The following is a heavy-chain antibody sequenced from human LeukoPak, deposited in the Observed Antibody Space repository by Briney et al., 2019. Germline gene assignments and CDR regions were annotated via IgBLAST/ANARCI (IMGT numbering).Heavy chain of an antibody. CDR2: IYYSGST. CDR3: ARIHCSGGSCYLDY. CDR1: GGSISSYY. J-gene: IGHJ4*02. V-gene: IGHV4-59*08. Sequence: SETLSLTCTVSGGSISSYYWSWIRQPPGKGLEWIGYIYYSGSTNYNPSLKSRVTISVDTSKNQFSLKLSSVTAADTAVYYCARIHCSGGSCYLDYWGQGTLVTVSS. D-gene: IGHD2-15*01.